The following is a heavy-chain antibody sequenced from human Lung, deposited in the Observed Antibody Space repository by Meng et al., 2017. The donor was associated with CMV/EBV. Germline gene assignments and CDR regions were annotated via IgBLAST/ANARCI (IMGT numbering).Heavy chain of an antibody. J-gene: IGHJ6*02. CDR3: AKDFKVRFTMVV. V-gene: IGHV3-30*02. Sequence: GEPLKISCAASGFSFAASNIHWVRQAPGKGLEWVTIIRKDGDNDGKYYADSVVGRFTISGDISKNTVYLQMNSLKPEDTAVYYCAKDFKVRFTMVVWGQGXTVTVSS. CDR2: IRKDGDNDGK. CDR1: GFSFAASN.